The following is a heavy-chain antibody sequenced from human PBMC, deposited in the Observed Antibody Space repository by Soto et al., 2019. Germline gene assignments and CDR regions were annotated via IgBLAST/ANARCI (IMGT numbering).Heavy chain of an antibody. CDR1: GFTFSSYA. CDR2: ISGHGADT. V-gene: IGHV3-23*01. D-gene: IGHD6-19*01. CDR3: GKERRGSGWFVCSY. Sequence: VPLLESGGGLVQPGGSVRLSCAASGFTFSSYAMSWVRQAPGKGLEWVAAISGHGADTSYADSVRGRFTISRDTSKDTVFLQMNSLRADGTAVYYCGKERRGSGWFVCSYWGKGILVTVSS. J-gene: IGHJ4*02.